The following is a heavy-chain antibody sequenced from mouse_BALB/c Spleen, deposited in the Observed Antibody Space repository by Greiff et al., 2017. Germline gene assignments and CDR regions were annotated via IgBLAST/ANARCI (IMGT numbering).Heavy chain of an antibody. J-gene: IGHJ3*01. CDR2: ISSGGST. Sequence: EVMLVESGGGLVKPGGSLKLSCAASGFTFSSYAMSWVRQTPEKRLEWVASISSGGSTYYPDSVKGRFTISRDNARNILYLQMSSLRSEDTAMYYCARDHYYGPWFAYWGQGTLVTVSA. V-gene: IGHV5-6-5*01. CDR1: GFTFSSYA. D-gene: IGHD1-2*01. CDR3: ARDHYYGPWFAY.